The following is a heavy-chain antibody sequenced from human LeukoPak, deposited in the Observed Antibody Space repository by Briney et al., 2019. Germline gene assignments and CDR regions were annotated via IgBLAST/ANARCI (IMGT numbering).Heavy chain of an antibody. CDR1: GGSISSSNW. CDR3: ARDLPPPGYSSGWFQRGAFDI. D-gene: IGHD6-19*01. Sequence: TSETLSLTCAVSGGSISSSNWWSWVRQPPGKGLEWIGEIYHSGSTNYNPSLKSRVTISVDKSKNQFSLKLSSVTAADTAVYYCARDLPPPGYSSGWFQRGAFDIWGQGTMVTVSS. CDR2: IYHSGST. J-gene: IGHJ3*02. V-gene: IGHV4-4*02.